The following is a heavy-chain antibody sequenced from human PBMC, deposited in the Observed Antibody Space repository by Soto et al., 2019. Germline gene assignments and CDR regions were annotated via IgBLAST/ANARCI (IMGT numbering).Heavy chain of an antibody. CDR1: GFTFSSYA. V-gene: IGHV3-30-3*01. Sequence: QVQLVESGGGVVQPERSLRLSCAASGFTFSSYAMHWVRQAPGKGLEWVAVISYDGSNKYYADSVKGRFTISRDNSKNTLYLQMNSLRAEDTAVYYCQAVADYYYGMDVWGQGTTVTVSS. J-gene: IGHJ6*02. CDR3: QAVADYYYGMDV. D-gene: IGHD6-19*01. CDR2: ISYDGSNK.